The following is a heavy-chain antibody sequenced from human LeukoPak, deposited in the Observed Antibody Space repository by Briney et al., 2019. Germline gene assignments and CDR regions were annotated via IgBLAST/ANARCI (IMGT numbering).Heavy chain of an antibody. V-gene: IGHV3-30*04. CDR3: ARDYYDSSGYYAYLDY. CDR1: GFTFSSYA. Sequence: GSLRLSCAASGFTFSSYAMHWVRQAPGKGLEWVAVISYDVTNKYYADSVKGRFTISRDNSKNTLYLQMNSLRAEDTAVYYCARDYYDSSGYYAYLDYWGQGTLVTVSS. D-gene: IGHD3-22*01. CDR2: ISYDVTNK. J-gene: IGHJ4*02.